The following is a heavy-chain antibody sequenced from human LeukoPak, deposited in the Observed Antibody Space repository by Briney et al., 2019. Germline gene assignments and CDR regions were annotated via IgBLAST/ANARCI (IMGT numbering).Heavy chain of an antibody. CDR1: GVSISTSNSY. CDR2: MYYTGTT. D-gene: IGHD6-19*01. J-gene: IGHJ4*02. CDR3: ARHVSVAVTNFFDY. V-gene: IGHV4-39*01. Sequence: SETLSLTCTVSGVSISTSNSYWGWIRQPPGKGLEWIGSMYYTGTTYSNPSLKSRVTISVDTSKNQFSLRLSSVTAADTAVYYCARHVSVAVTNFFDYWGQGALVTVSS.